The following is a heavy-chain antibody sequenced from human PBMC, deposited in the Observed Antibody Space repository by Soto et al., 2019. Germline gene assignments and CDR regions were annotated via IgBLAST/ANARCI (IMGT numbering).Heavy chain of an antibody. CDR2: IKGETDGGTT. CDR1: GFTFSNAW. D-gene: IGHD3-22*01. Sequence: PGGSLRLSCAASGFTFSNAWMSWVLQAPGKGLEWIGRIKGETDGGTTDYAAPVKGRFTISRDHSKDTLYLHMNSLKTEDTAVYYCTTGLSNGYYNFDYWGQGTPVTVSS. V-gene: IGHV3-15*01. J-gene: IGHJ4*02. CDR3: TTGLSNGYYNFDY.